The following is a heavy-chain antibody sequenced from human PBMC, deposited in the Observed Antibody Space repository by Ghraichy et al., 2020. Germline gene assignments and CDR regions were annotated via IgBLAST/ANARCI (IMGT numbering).Heavy chain of an antibody. D-gene: IGHD3-22*01. CDR2: ISVYNGNT. V-gene: IGHV1-18*04. J-gene: IGHJ4*02. Sequence: ASVKVSCKASGYTFTSYGISWMRQAPGQGLEWMGWISVYNGNTNYAQKLQGRVTMTTDTSTSTAYMELRSLRSDDTAVYYCARDGPWDSSGYANYWGQGTLVTVSS. CDR3: ARDGPWDSSGYANY. CDR1: GYTFTSYG.